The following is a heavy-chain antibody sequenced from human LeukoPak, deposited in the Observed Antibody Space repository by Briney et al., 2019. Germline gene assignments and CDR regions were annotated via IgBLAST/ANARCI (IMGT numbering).Heavy chain of an antibody. J-gene: IGHJ3*02. CDR1: GFTFSSYS. Sequence: GGSLRLSCAASGFTFSSYSMNWVRQAPGKGLEWVSSISSSSSYIYYADSVKGRFTISRDNAKNSLYLQMNGLRAEDTAVYYCARVGGSYYGAFDIWGQGTMVTVSS. V-gene: IGHV3-21*01. D-gene: IGHD1-26*01. CDR3: ARVGGSYYGAFDI. CDR2: ISSSSSYI.